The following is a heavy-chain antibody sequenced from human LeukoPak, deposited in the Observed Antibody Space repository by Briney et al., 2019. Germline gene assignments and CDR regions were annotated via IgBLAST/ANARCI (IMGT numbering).Heavy chain of an antibody. Sequence: PSETLSLTCTVSGGSMRNYYWSWIRQPAGKGLEWIGRIYSSGSTNYKPSLKSRVTISVDKSKNQFSLKLSSVTAADTAVYYCAREIANCINGVCPPAVNFDYWGQRTLVTVSS. V-gene: IGHV4-4*07. J-gene: IGHJ4*02. CDR2: IYSSGST. CDR3: AREIANCINGVCPPAVNFDY. CDR1: GGSMRNYY. D-gene: IGHD2-8*01.